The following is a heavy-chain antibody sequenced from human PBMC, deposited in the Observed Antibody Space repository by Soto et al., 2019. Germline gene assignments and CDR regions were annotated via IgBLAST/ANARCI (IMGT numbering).Heavy chain of an antibody. CDR1: GGSFSGYY. J-gene: IGHJ6*02. CDR2: IKHSGST. V-gene: IGHV4-34*01. Sequence: QVQLQQWGAGLLKPSETLSLTCAVYGGSFSGYYWSWIRQPPGKGLEWIGEIKHSGSTNSNPSLKSRVTISVETSKNQFSLKLSSVTAADTAVYYCARARKGSGTQSTIYYYYYGMDVWGQGTTVTVSS. D-gene: IGHD3-10*01. CDR3: ARARKGSGTQSTIYYYYYGMDV.